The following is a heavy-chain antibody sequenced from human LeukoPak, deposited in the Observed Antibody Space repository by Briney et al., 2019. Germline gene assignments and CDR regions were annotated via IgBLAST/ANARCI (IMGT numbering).Heavy chain of an antibody. J-gene: IGHJ4*02. V-gene: IGHV1-8*01. Sequence: ASVKVSCKASGYTFTSYDINWVRQATGQGLEWMGWMNPNSGNTGYAQKFQGRVTMTRNTSISTAYMELSSLRSEDTAVYYCARGRSMRFSIPAYSTLGYWGQGTLVTVSS. D-gene: IGHD3-3*01. CDR2: MNPNSGNT. CDR1: GYTFTSYD. CDR3: ARGRSMRFSIPAYSTLGY.